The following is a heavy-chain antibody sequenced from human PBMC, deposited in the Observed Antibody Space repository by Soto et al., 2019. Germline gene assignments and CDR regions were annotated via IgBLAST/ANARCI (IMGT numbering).Heavy chain of an antibody. J-gene: IGHJ4*02. CDR3: ARSQYTGYERPSFVSSFEH. Sequence: QVQLLESGPGLVKPSETLSLRCTVSGGSVSRYYWSWIRQPPGKGLEWIGYIYYSGSTNYNPSLESRVTISVDTSKNQISLDLSSVTAADTAVYYCARSQYTGYERPSFVSSFEHWAQGTLVTVSS. CDR2: IYYSGST. CDR1: GGSVSRYY. D-gene: IGHD5-12*01. V-gene: IGHV4-59*02.